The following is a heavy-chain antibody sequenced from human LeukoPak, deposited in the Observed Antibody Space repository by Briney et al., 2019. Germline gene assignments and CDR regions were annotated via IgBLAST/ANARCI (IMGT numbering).Heavy chain of an antibody. CDR3: ARTGDNNWFDP. Sequence: GGSLRLSCAASGFTVSSNYMSWVRQAPGKGLEWVSGINWNGGSTGYADSVKGRFTVSRDNAKNSLYLQMNSLRAEDTALYYCARTGDNNWFDPWGQGTLVTVSS. D-gene: IGHD7-27*01. J-gene: IGHJ5*02. V-gene: IGHV3-20*04. CDR1: GFTVSSNY. CDR2: INWNGGST.